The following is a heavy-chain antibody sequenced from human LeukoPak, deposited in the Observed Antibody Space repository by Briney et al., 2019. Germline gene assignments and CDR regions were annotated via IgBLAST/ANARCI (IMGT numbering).Heavy chain of an antibody. J-gene: IGHJ6*02. CDR3: ARSVSSGYYYSYGMDV. CDR1: GFTFSSYD. Sequence: GGSLRLSCAASGFTFSSYDMHWVRQATGKGLEWVSAIGTAGDTYYPGSVKGRFTISRENAKNSLYLQMNSLRAGDTAVYYCARSVSSGYYYSYGMDVWGQGTTVTASS. CDR2: IGTAGDT. V-gene: IGHV3-13*01. D-gene: IGHD3-22*01.